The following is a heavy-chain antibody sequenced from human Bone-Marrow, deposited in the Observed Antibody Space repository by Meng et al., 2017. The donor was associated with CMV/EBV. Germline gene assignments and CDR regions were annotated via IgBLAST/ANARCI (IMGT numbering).Heavy chain of an antibody. V-gene: IGHV5-51*01. D-gene: IGHD3-9*01. CDR3: ARQGILTGYGHYYYYGMYV. Sequence: KVSCKGSGYSFTSYWIGWVRQMPGKGLEWMGIIYPGDSDTRYSPSFQGQVTISADKSISTAYLQWSSLKASDTAMYYCARQGILTGYGHYYYYGMYVCGQGTTVTVSS. CDR2: IYPGDSDT. CDR1: GYSFTSYW. J-gene: IGHJ6*02.